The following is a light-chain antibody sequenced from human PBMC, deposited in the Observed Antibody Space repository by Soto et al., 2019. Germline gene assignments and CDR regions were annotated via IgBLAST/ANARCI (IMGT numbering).Light chain of an antibody. Sequence: QLVLTQSPSASASLGASVKLTCTLSSGHSSYAIAWHQQQPEKGPRYLMKLSNDGSHNKGDGIPDRFSGSSSGAERYLTISSLQSEDEADYYCQTWGTGFLVFGGGTKLTVL. CDR1: SGHSSYA. V-gene: IGLV4-69*01. CDR3: QTWGTGFLV. J-gene: IGLJ3*02. CDR2: LSNDGSH.